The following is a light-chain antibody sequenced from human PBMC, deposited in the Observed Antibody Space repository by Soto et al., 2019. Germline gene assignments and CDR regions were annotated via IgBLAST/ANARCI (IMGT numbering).Light chain of an antibody. CDR2: AAS. J-gene: IGKJ1*01. CDR1: QSISSY. Sequence: DIQMTQSPSSLSASVGDRVTITCRASQSISSYLNWYQQKPGKAPKLLIYAASSLQSGVPSRFSGSGPGTDFTLTISSLQPEDVATYYCKQSYSTPRTFGQGTKVDIK. CDR3: KQSYSTPRT. V-gene: IGKV1-39*01.